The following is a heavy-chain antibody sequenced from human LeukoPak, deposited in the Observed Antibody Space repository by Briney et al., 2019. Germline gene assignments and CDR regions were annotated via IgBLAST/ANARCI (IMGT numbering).Heavy chain of an antibody. D-gene: IGHD3-22*01. V-gene: IGHV3-49*03. CDR3: TRGIGTYYYDSSGYSVDY. Sequence: PGGSLRLSCTASKFTFGDYAMSWFRQAPGKGLECVGFIRSKAYGGTTEYAASVKGRFTISRDDSKSIAYLQMNSLKTEDTAVYYCTRGIGTYYYDSSGYSVDYWGQGTLVTVPS. J-gene: IGHJ4*02. CDR1: KFTFGDYA. CDR2: IRSKAYGGTT.